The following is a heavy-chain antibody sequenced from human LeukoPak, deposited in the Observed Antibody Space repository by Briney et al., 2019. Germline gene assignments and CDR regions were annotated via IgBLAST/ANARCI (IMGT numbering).Heavy chain of an antibody. CDR3: ARDSRGTDAFDI. J-gene: IGHJ3*02. D-gene: IGHD1-1*01. V-gene: IGHV3-23*01. Sequence: PGGSLRLSCAASGFTFSSYGMSWVRQAPGKGLEWVSAISGSGGSTYYADSVKGRFTISRDNSKNTLYLQMNSLRAEDTAVYYCARDSRGTDAFDIWGQGTMVTVSS. CDR2: ISGSGGST. CDR1: GFTFSSYG.